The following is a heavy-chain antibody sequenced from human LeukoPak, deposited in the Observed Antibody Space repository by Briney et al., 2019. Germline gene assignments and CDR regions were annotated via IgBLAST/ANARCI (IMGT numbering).Heavy chain of an antibody. Sequence: ASVKVSCKASGYTFTNYGISWVRQAPGQGLEWMGWISLYDDNTNTNYAQKLQGRPTMTTDTSTDTAHMELRSLRDDDTAVYYCARDPPFPSSSWPNSLDYWGQGTLVTVSS. CDR2: ISLYDDNTNT. CDR1: GYTFTNYG. D-gene: IGHD6-13*01. CDR3: ARDPPFPSSSWPNSLDY. J-gene: IGHJ4*02. V-gene: IGHV1-18*01.